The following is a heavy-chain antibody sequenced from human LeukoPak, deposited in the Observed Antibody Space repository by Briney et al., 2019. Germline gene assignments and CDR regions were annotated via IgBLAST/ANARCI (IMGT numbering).Heavy chain of an antibody. CDR2: MSYDGNDK. CDR1: GFTFSTYT. CDR3: AREGHYDILTGYSPVEYYYYYMDV. Sequence: GGSLRLSCVASGFTFSTYTIHWVRQAPGKGLEWVAVMSYDGNDKHYAASVKGRFTISRDNSKNTVYLQMNSLRAEDTAVYYCAREGHYDILTGYSPVEYYYYYMDVWGKGTTVTVSS. D-gene: IGHD3-9*01. J-gene: IGHJ6*03. V-gene: IGHV3-30*04.